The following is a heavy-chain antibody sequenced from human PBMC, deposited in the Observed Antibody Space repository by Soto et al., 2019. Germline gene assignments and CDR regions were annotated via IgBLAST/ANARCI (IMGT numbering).Heavy chain of an antibody. Sequence: QLHLQESGPGLVKPSQTLSLTCTVSGGSISSHSNYWSWIRQHPGKGLEWIGYIYYDGRTYFNPSLQSRLSMSVDTSENQFSLQLCSLTAADTAVYFCARGNPIFDSSGLAFDYWGPGTLVTVSS. CDR2: IYYDGRT. J-gene: IGHJ4*02. CDR3: ARGNPIFDSSGLAFDY. D-gene: IGHD3-22*01. V-gene: IGHV4-31*03. CDR1: GGSISSHSNY.